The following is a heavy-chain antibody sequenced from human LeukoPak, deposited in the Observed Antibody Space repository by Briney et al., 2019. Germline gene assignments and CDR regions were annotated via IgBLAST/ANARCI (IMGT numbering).Heavy chain of an antibody. V-gene: IGHV1-69*01. Sequence: ASVKVSCKASGGTFRSYAISWVRQAPGQGLEWMGGIIPIFGTANYAQKFQGRVTITADESTSTAYMELSSLRSEDTAVYYCARDRGIAVAGGTGNFDYWGQGTLVTVSS. CDR2: IIPIFGTA. D-gene: IGHD6-19*01. J-gene: IGHJ4*02. CDR1: GGTFRSYA. CDR3: ARDRGIAVAGGTGNFDY.